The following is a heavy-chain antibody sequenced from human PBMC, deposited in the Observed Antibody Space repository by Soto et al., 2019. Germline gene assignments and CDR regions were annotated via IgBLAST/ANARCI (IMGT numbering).Heavy chain of an antibody. D-gene: IGHD1-26*01. CDR2: ISHDGTNK. Sequence: QVQLVESGGGVVQPGWSLRLSCAASGFTVSNYAIHWARQAPGRGLEWVALISHDGTNKHYADSVKGRFTISRDNLKNTVYLQMNSLKPDDTAVFYCAREADPVGANDAFDIWGQGRMVTVSS. CDR1: GFTVSNYA. V-gene: IGHV3-30-3*01. CDR3: AREADPVGANDAFDI. J-gene: IGHJ3*02.